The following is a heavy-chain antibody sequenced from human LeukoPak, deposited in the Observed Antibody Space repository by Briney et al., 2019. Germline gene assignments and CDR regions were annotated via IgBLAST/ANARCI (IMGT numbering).Heavy chain of an antibody. D-gene: IGHD2-2*01. CDR3: ARDRENIVLVPGAKRKTWYFDY. Sequence: SETLYLTCTVSGGLISSGSYYWSWIRQPAGKGLEWIGRMYTSGSTNYNPSLKSRVTISVDTSKNQFSLKLSSVTAADTAVYYCARDRENIVLVPGAKRKTWYFDYWGQGTLVTVSS. V-gene: IGHV4-61*02. CDR1: GGLISSGSYY. CDR2: MYTSGST. J-gene: IGHJ4*02.